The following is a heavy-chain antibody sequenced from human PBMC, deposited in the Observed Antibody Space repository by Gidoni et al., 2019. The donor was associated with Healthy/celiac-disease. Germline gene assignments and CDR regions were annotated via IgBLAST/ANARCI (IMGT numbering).Heavy chain of an antibody. J-gene: IGHJ6*02. CDR3: ARFQPLELRHYYYGMDV. D-gene: IGHD1-7*01. CDR1: GYTFTGYY. Sequence: QVQLVQSGAEVKKPGASVKVSCKASGYTFTGYYMHWVRQAPGQGLEWMGWINPNSGGTNYAQKFQGRVTMTRDTSISTAYMELSRLRSDDTAVYYCARFQPLELRHYYYGMDVWGQGTTVTVSS. CDR2: INPNSGGT. V-gene: IGHV1-2*02.